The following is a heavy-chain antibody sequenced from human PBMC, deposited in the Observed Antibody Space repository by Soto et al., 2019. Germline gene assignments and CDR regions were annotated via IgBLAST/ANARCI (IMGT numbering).Heavy chain of an antibody. V-gene: IGHV4-30-2*01. Sequence: QMQLRQSGSGLVEPKQTLSLTCAVSGDSFNSGSFSWSWLRQPPGKGLEGVGTVFHGGATRYNPSLTSRGTMSADRSNHQFALTLSSVTAADTAVYFCAGAFVGGWGSVPPGYYDGMGVWGQGTTVTVS. CDR2: VFHGGAT. CDR3: AGAFVGGWGSVPPGYYDGMGV. J-gene: IGHJ6*02. CDR1: GDSFNSGSFS. D-gene: IGHD3-16*01.